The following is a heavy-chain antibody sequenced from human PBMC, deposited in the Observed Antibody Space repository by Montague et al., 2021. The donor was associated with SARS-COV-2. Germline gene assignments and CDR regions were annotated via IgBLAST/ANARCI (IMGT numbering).Heavy chain of an antibody. J-gene: IGHJ5*02. CDR1: GGSISSYY. CDR2: IFRSGIT. D-gene: IGHD1-20*01. CDR3: ARTEYNWNDWFDP. V-gene: IGHV4-59*13. Sequence: SQTLSLTYSVSGGSISSYYWSWIRQSPGKGLEWIGYIFRSGITDYNPSLKSRVTISVDMSKNQFSLQLNSVTAADSAVYYCARTEYNWNDWFDPWGQGTLVTVSS.